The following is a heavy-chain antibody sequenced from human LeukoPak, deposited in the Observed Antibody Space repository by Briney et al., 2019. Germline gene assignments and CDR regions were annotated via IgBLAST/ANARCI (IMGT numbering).Heavy chain of an antibody. Sequence: GGSLRLSCAASEFTFSNYWMNWFRQAPGKGLEWVANIKHDGSEKYYVDSVKGRFTISRDNTKKSLYLQMNSLRADDTAVYYCARGHHFWSGFYYFEYWGQGSLVIVSS. CDR3: ARGHHFWSGFYYFEY. V-gene: IGHV3-7*04. J-gene: IGHJ4*02. D-gene: IGHD3-3*02. CDR2: IKHDGSEK. CDR1: EFTFSNYW.